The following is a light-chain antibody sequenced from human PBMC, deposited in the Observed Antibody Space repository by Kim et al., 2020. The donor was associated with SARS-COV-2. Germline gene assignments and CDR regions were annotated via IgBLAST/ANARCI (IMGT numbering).Light chain of an antibody. CDR3: QQSNSFPYT. CDR2: AAS. J-gene: IGKJ2*01. Sequence: SASGGDRVPIPVRTSQGINRRLAWFQQKPGKAPKLLTFAASSLQSGVPSRFSGNGSETDFTHTISSLQPEDFATYYCQQSNSFPYTFGQGTKLEI. CDR1: QGINRR. V-gene: IGKV1-12*01.